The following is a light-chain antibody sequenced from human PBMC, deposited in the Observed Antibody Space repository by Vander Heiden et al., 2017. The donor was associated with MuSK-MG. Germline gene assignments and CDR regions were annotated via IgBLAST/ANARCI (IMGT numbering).Light chain of an antibody. V-gene: IGKV1-39*01. CDR1: QSISSY. Sequence: DIQMTQSPSSLSASVGDRVTITCRASQSISSYLNWYQQKPGKAPKLLIYAASSLQSGAPSRFSGSGYGTDFTLTISSRQPEDFAPYYCQQSYRNPLLTFGGGTKVEIK. CDR3: QQSYRNPLLT. CDR2: AAS. J-gene: IGKJ4*01.